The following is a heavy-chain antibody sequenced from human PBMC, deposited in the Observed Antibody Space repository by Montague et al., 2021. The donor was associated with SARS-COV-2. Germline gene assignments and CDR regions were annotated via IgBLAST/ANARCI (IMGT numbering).Heavy chain of an antibody. CDR3: ARVRYYGSGTSLGMDV. V-gene: IGHV4-34*01. Sequence: SETLSLTCAVYGGSFSGYYWSWIRQPPGKGLEWIGEINHSGSTNYNPSLKSRVTISVDTSTNQFSLKLSLVTAADTAAYYCARVRYYGSGTSLGMDVWGQGTTVTVSS. J-gene: IGHJ6*02. CDR1: GGSFSGYY. D-gene: IGHD3-10*01. CDR2: INHSGST.